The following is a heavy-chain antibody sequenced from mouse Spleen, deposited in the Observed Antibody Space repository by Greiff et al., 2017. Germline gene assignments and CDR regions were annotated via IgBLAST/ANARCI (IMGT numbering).Heavy chain of an antibody. CDR2: IYPGDGDT. D-gene: IGHD2-3*01. Sequence: VQLQQSGAELVKPGASVKISCKASGYAFSSYWMHWVKQRPGKGLEWIGQIYPGDGDTNYNGKFKGKATLTADKSSSTAYMQLSSLTSEDSAVYFCAKSNDGYLDYWGQGTTLTVSS. V-gene: IGHV1-80*01. J-gene: IGHJ2*01. CDR1: GYAFSSYW. CDR3: AKSNDGYLDY.